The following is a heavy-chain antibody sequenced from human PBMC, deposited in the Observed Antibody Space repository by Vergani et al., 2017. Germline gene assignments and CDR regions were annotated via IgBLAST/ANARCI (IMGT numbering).Heavy chain of an antibody. J-gene: IGHJ4*02. V-gene: IGHV3-30*02. D-gene: IGHD2-15*01. Sequence: MQLVESGGDVVRPGGSLRLSCAASGFTFTNYGMHWVRQAPGKGLEWVAFTRYDGIVEYYGDSVRGRFTISRDNSKNTLYLQMNRLRPEDTAVYYCATAGAAYCRGASCYDFFEYWGQGTLVTVAS. CDR1: GFTFTNYG. CDR3: ATAGAAYCRGASCYDFFEY. CDR2: TRYDGIVE.